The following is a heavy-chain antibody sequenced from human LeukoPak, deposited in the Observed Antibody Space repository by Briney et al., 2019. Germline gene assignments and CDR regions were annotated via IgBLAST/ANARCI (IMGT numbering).Heavy chain of an antibody. Sequence: GESLKISCKASGYTFTGDWIGWVRQMPGKGLEWMGIIYPGDSDTKYNAPFQGQVTISADKSISTAYLQWSSLKASDTAMYYCARGSTIFGVVILADAFDIWGQGTMVTVSS. CDR3: ARGSTIFGVVILADAFDI. CDR2: IYPGDSDT. D-gene: IGHD3-3*01. CDR1: GYTFTGDW. J-gene: IGHJ3*02. V-gene: IGHV5-51*01.